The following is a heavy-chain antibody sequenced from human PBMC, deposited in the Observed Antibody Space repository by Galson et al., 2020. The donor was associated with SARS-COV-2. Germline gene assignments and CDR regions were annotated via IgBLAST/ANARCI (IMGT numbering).Heavy chain of an antibody. V-gene: IGHV1-2*02. CDR3: ARLRYYDVLTVYIVDV. CDR2: INPKSGGT. J-gene: IGHJ6*02. D-gene: IGHD3-9*01. CDR1: GYTFTDYY. Sequence: ASVKVSCKASGYTFTDYYIHWVRQAPGQGLEWMGWINPKSGGTNYAQKFEGRVTMTRDTSITTAYMELSRLRADDTAVYYCARLRYYDVLTVYIVDVWGQGTMVTVSS.